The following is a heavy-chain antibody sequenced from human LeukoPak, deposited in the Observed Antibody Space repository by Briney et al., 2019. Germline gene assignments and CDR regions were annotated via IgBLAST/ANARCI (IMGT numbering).Heavy chain of an antibody. CDR2: IYYSGST. J-gene: IGHJ6*03. CDR1: GGSISSSSYY. V-gene: IGHV4-39*01. CDR3: ARLVYYYMDV. Sequence: SETLSLACTVSGGSISSSSYYWGWIRQPPGKGLEWIGRIYYSGSTYYNPSPKTRVTISVDTSKNQFSLKLSSVTAADTAVYYCARLVYYYMDVWGKGTTVTVSS.